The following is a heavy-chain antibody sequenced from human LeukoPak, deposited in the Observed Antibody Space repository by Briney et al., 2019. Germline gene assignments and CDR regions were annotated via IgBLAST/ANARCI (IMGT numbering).Heavy chain of an antibody. CDR2: ISYDGSNK. CDR1: GFTFSSYA. CDR3: ARDESRTDTAMVNYFDY. V-gene: IGHV3-30-3*01. D-gene: IGHD5-18*01. J-gene: IGHJ4*02. Sequence: GRSLRLSCAASGFTFSSYAMHWVRQAPGKGLEWVAVISYDGSNKYYADSVKGRFTISRDNSKNTLYLQMNSLRAEDTAVYYCARDESRTDTAMVNYFDYWGQGTLVTVSS.